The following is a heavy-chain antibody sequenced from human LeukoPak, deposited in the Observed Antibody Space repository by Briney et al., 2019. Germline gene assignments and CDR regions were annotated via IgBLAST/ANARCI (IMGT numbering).Heavy chain of an antibody. CDR1: GYTFTSYD. D-gene: IGHD6-19*01. CDR2: MNPNSGNT. J-gene: IGHJ4*02. V-gene: IGHV1-8*03. CDR3: ARFSVAGKGFDY. Sequence: ASVKVSCKASGYTFTSYDINWVRQATGQGLEWMGWMNPNSGNTGYAQKFQGRVTITRNTSISTAYMELSSLRSEDTAVHYCARFSVAGKGFDYWGREPWSPSPQ.